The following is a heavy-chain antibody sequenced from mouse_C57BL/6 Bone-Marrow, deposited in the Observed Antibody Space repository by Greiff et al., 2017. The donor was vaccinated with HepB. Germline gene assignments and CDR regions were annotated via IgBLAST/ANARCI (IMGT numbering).Heavy chain of an antibody. CDR1: GYTFTSYW. D-gene: IGHD1-1*01. Sequence: VQLQQPGAELVKPGASVKLSCKASGYTFTSYWMHWVKQRPGQGLEWIGMIHPNSGSTNYNEKFKSKATLTVDKSSSTAYMQLSSLTSEDSAVYYCARFYYGSSYAYWGQGTTLTVSS. CDR2: IHPNSGST. J-gene: IGHJ2*01. V-gene: IGHV1-64*01. CDR3: ARFYYGSSYAY.